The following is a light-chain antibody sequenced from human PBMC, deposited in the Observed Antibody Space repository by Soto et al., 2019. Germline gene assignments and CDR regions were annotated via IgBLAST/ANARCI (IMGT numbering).Light chain of an antibody. Sequence: QSALTQTPSVSAAPRQRVTISCSGSSSNIGNNGVSWYQQLSGEAPKLLIYYDDLLPSGVSNRFSGSKSGNTASLTISGLQAEDEADYYCSSYASSSAWVFGGGTKLTVL. CDR2: YDD. V-gene: IGLV1-36*01. CDR3: SSYASSSAWV. CDR1: SSNIGNNG. J-gene: IGLJ3*02.